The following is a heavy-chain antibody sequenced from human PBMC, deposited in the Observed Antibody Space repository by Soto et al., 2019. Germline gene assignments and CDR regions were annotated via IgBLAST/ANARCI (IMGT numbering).Heavy chain of an antibody. V-gene: IGHV1-2*04. J-gene: IGHJ5*02. Sequence: ASVKVSCKASGYTFTGYYMHWVRQAPGQGLEWMGWINPNSGGTNYAQKFQGWVTRTRDTSISTAYMELSRLRSDDTAVYYCARELQFPIVGDSSSSVWFYPWGQGTLVTVSS. CDR3: ARELQFPIVGDSSSSVWFYP. D-gene: IGHD6-6*01. CDR1: GYTFTGYY. CDR2: INPNSGGT.